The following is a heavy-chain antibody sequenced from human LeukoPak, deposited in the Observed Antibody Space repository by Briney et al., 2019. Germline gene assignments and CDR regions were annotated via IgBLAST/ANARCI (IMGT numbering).Heavy chain of an antibody. CDR1: GYSFTSYW. V-gene: IGHV5-51*01. CDR3: ARRSDLSSSWYFDY. CDR2: IYPGDSDT. Sequence: GESLQISCKGSGYSFTSYWIGWVRQMPGKGLEWMAIIYPGDSDTRYSPSFQGQVTISADKSISTAYLQWSSLKASDTAMYYCARRSDLSSSWYFDYWGQGTLVTVSS. J-gene: IGHJ4*02. D-gene: IGHD6-13*01.